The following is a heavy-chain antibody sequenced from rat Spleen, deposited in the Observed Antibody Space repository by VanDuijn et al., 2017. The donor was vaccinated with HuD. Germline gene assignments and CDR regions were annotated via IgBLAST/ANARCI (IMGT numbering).Heavy chain of an antibody. J-gene: IGHJ2*01. CDR2: ISYDGTAT. Sequence: EVQVVESDGGLVQPGRSLKLSCAASGFTFSNYGMAWVRQTPTKGLEWVASISYDGTATYYRDSVRGRFTISRDNAKSTLYLQMDSLRSEDTATYYCTRGGYFRHWGQGVMVTVSS. D-gene: IGHD2-5*01. V-gene: IGHV5-29*01. CDR3: TRGGYFRH. CDR1: GFTFSNYG.